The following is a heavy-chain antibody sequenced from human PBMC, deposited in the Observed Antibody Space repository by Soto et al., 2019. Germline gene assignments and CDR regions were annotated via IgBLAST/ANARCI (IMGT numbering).Heavy chain of an antibody. V-gene: IGHV4-31*03. Sequence: PSETLSLTCSVSGYSITAGGYYWSWIRQHPGKGLEWIGSFYSSGSIIYNPSLKSRASISGDTSRNQFSMTLTSVTAADTALYYCARMYSSGSGWFHPWGQGTLVTVSS. CDR1: GYSITAGGYY. CDR3: ARMYSSGSGWFHP. J-gene: IGHJ5*02. D-gene: IGHD3-22*01. CDR2: FYSSGSI.